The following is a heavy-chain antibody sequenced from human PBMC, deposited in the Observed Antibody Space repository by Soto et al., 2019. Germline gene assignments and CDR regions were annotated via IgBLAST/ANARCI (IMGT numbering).Heavy chain of an antibody. Sequence: EVQLVESGGGLVKPGGSLRLSCAASGFTFSSYSMNWVRQAPGKGLEWVSSISSSSSYIYYADSVKGRVTISRDNAKNSLYQQMNSLRAEDTAVYYCASSSVWLDNLFDPWGQGTLVPVSS. CDR3: ASSSVWLDNLFDP. D-gene: IGHD6-19*01. V-gene: IGHV3-21*01. CDR1: GFTFSSYS. CDR2: ISSSSSYI. J-gene: IGHJ5*02.